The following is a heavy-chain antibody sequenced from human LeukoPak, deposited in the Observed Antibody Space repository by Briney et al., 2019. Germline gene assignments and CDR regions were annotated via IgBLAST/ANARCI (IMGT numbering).Heavy chain of an antibody. CDR3: AREGEVGATHGVY. CDR2: INPDSGVT. J-gene: IGHJ4*02. Sequence: ASVKVSCKASGYTFTGYYIHWVRQAPGQGLEWMGWINPDSGVTNYAQKFQGRVTMTRDTSTSTAYMELRSLRSDDTAVYYCAREGEVGATHGVYWGQGTLVTVSS. V-gene: IGHV1-2*02. D-gene: IGHD1-26*01. CDR1: GYTFTGYY.